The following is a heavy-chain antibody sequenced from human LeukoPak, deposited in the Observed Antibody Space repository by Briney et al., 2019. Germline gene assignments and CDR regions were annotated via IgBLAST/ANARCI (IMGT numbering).Heavy chain of an antibody. D-gene: IGHD2-2*01. CDR3: ARVHCSSTSCEYYYYYGMDV. V-gene: IGHV3-30-3*01. CDR1: GFTFSSYA. Sequence: GRSLRLSCAASGFTFSSYAMHWVRQAPGKGLEWVAVISYDGSNKYYADSVKGRFTISRDNSKNTLYLQMNSLRAEDTAVYYCARVHCSSTSCEYYYYYGMDVWGQGTTVTVSS. J-gene: IGHJ6*02. CDR2: ISYDGSNK.